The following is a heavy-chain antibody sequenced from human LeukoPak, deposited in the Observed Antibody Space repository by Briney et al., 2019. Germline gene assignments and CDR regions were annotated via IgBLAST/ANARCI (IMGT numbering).Heavy chain of an antibody. D-gene: IGHD1-7*01. V-gene: IGHV3-48*04. CDR3: VRDWNWAFDY. Sequence: GGSLRLSCAASGFTFSSYAMHWVRQAPGKGPEWLSFIDGSGNSMYYADSVKGRFTISRDNAKNSLYLQMNSLRAEDTAVYYCVRDWNWAFDYWGQGILVTVSS. J-gene: IGHJ4*02. CDR2: IDGSGNSM. CDR1: GFTFSSYA.